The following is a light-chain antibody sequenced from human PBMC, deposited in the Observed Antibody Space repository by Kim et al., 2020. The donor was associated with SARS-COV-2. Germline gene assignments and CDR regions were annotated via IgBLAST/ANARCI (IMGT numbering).Light chain of an antibody. CDR2: GAS. Sequence: LSVSPGERVTLSCRASQSVSTNVAWYQQKPGQGPRALIYGASTRATTTPARFSGTGSGTEFTLSISSLQSEDVAVYYCQQYNNRRTFGQGTKLEI. CDR3: QQYNNRRT. CDR1: QSVSTN. J-gene: IGKJ2*02. V-gene: IGKV3-15*01.